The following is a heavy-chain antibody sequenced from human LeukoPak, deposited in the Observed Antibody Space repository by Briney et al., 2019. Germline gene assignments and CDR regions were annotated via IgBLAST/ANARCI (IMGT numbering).Heavy chain of an antibody. CDR3: ARQTSGGYTVFFGKPRGHWFDP. D-gene: IGHD3-3*01. J-gene: IGHJ5*02. CDR1: GYTFTSYG. Sequence: ASVKVSCKASGYTFTSYGISWVRQAPGQGLEWMGWISAYNGNTNYAQKLQGRVTMTTDTSTSTAYMELSSLRSEDTAVYYCARQTSGGYTVFFGKPRGHWFDPWGQGTLVTVSS. CDR2: ISAYNGNT. V-gene: IGHV1-18*01.